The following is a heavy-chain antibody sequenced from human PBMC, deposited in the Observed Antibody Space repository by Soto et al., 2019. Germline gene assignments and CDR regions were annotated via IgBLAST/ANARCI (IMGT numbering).Heavy chain of an antibody. J-gene: IGHJ4*02. CDR3: ASTISAAGPPDY. Sequence: SETLSLTCTVSGGSISSYYWSWIRQSPGKGLECIGYIYYSGSTNYNPSLKSRVTISVDTSKNQFSLKLSSVTAADTAAYYCASTISAAGPPDYWGQGTLVTVS. V-gene: IGHV4-59*01. CDR1: GGSISSYY. CDR2: IYYSGST. D-gene: IGHD6-13*01.